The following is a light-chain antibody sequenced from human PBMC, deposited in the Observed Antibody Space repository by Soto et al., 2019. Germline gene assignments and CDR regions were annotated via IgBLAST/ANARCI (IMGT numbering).Light chain of an antibody. CDR3: MQSLQTPLT. CDR2: LGS. V-gene: IGKV2-28*01. Sequence: DIVMTQSPLSLPVTPGEPASISCRSSQSLLHSNGYNYLDWYLQKPGQSPQLLIYLGSNRASGVPERFSGSGSGTDFTLKISRVEAEDVGVYYCMQSLQTPLTFGQGTKREIK. CDR1: QSLLHSNGYNY. J-gene: IGKJ2*01.